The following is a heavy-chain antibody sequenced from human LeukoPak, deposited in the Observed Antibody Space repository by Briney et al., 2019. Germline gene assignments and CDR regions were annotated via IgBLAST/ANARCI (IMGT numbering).Heavy chain of an antibody. V-gene: IGHV1-2*07. CDR2: INTNSGGP. Sequence: ASVKVSCMACGYTLTNYDIKWVRQATRQGLERMGWINTNSGGPNHVHKSQGSVTMTRNTSISTAYMELSRLRSDDTAVYYCARLNTVDCYYYMDVWGKGTTVTVSS. D-gene: IGHD4-17*01. CDR3: ARLNTVDCYYYMDV. CDR1: GYTLTNYD. J-gene: IGHJ6*03.